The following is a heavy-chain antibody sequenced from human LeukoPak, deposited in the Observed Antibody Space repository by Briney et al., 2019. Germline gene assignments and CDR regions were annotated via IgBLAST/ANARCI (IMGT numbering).Heavy chain of an antibody. V-gene: IGHV4-34*01. Sequence: PSETLSLTCAVSGGSFSDYYWSWIRQPPGKGLEWIGEINHSGSTNYNPSLKSRVTISVDTSKNQFSLKLSSVTAADTAVYYCARGRAIIYYYYMDVWGKGTTVTVSS. CDR2: INHSGST. D-gene: IGHD2-21*01. CDR1: GGSFSDYY. J-gene: IGHJ6*03. CDR3: ARGRAIIYYYYMDV.